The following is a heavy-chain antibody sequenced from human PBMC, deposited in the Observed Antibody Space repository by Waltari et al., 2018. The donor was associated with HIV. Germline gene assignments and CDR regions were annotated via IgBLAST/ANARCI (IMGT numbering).Heavy chain of an antibody. CDR2: IWYDGNKK. CDR3: ARSLVGATYYLDY. CDR1: GFTFSSYG. D-gene: IGHD1-26*01. J-gene: IGHJ4*02. V-gene: IGHV3-33*01. Sequence: QVLLLESGVGVVQPGRSLSLPCAASGFTFSSYGLHWVRQAPGKGLEWVALIWYDGNKKFYADSVKGRFTISRDNSQNTLYLQMNSLRAEDTAVYYCARSLVGATYYLDYWGQGTLVTVSS.